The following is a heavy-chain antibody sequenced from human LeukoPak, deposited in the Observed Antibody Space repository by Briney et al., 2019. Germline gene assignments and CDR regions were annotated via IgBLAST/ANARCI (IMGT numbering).Heavy chain of an antibody. Sequence: NPSETLSLTCAVSGGSISSRNWWSWVRQPPGKGLEWIGEIHHSGSTNYNSSLKSRVTISVDKSKNQFSLKLNSVTAADTAVYYCARVVGANRDYYYYQMDVWGKGTTVTVSS. CDR2: IHHSGST. CDR1: GGSISSRNW. V-gene: IGHV4-4*02. J-gene: IGHJ6*03. CDR3: ARVVGANRDYYYYQMDV. D-gene: IGHD1-26*01.